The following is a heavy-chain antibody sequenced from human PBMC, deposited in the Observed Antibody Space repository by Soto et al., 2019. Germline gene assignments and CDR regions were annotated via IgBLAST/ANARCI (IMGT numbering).Heavy chain of an antibody. V-gene: IGHV4-34*01. CDR2: INHSGST. CDR3: ARGRDFWSGYDFDY. J-gene: IGHJ4*02. Sequence: QVQLQQWGAGLLKPSETLSLTCAVYGGSFSGYYWSWIRQPPGKGLEWIGEINHSGSTNYNPSLKSRVTISVDTSKNQFSLKLRSVTAADTAVYYCARGRDFWSGYDFDYWGQGTLVTVSS. CDR1: GGSFSGYY. D-gene: IGHD3-3*01.